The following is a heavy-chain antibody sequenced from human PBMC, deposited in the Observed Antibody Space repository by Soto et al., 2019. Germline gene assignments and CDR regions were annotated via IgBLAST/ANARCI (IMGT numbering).Heavy chain of an antibody. V-gene: IGHV3-21*01. J-gene: IGHJ4*02. Sequence: PGGSLRLPCAASGFTFSTYSMNWVRQAPGKGLEWVSSISGSSGYIYYADSVKGRFTISRDNAKNSLYLQMNSLRAEDTAVYYCAGTPGRDDYNFGYWGQGALVTVSS. CDR2: ISGSSGYI. D-gene: IGHD4-4*01. CDR1: GFTFSTYS. CDR3: AGTPGRDDYNFGY.